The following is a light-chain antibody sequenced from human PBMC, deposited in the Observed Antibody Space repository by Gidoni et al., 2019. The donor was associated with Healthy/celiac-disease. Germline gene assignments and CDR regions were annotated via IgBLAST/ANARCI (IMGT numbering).Light chain of an antibody. V-gene: IGKV3-15*01. CDR2: GAS. J-gene: IGKJ4*01. CDR1: QSVSSN. Sequence: EIVMTQSPATLSVSPGERATLSCRASQSVSSNLAWYQQKPGQAPRLLIYGASTRDTGIPARFSGSGSGTEFTLTISSLQSEDFAVYYCQQCNSWPLTFGGGTKVEIK. CDR3: QQCNSWPLT.